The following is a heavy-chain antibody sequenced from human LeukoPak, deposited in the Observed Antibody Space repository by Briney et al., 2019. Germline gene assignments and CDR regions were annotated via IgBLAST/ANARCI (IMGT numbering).Heavy chain of an antibody. Sequence: GGSLRLSCAASGFTFSSYWMSWVRQAPGKGLEWVANIKQDGSEKYYVDSVKGRFTISRDNAKNSLYLQMNSLRAEDTAVYYCAKSPNDFWSGYYPDYWGQGTLVTVSS. CDR2: IKQDGSEK. J-gene: IGHJ4*02. D-gene: IGHD3-3*01. V-gene: IGHV3-7*01. CDR1: GFTFSSYW. CDR3: AKSPNDFWSGYYPDY.